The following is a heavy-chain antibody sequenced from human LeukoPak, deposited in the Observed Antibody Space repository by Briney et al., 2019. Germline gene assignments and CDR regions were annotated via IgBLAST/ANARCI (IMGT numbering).Heavy chain of an antibody. CDR1: GFTFSSYA. J-gene: IGHJ4*02. D-gene: IGHD5-12*01. CDR3: ARDLIFGGYALDY. CDR2: ISGSGGGT. Sequence: PGGSLRLSCVVSGFTFSSYAMSWVRQAPGKGLEWGSAISGSGGGTYYADSVKGRFTISRDNSKNTLYLQMNSLRAEDTAVYYCARDLIFGGYALDYWGQGTLVTVSS. V-gene: IGHV3-23*01.